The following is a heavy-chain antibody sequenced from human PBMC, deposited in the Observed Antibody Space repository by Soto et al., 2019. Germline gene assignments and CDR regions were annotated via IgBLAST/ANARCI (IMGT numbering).Heavy chain of an antibody. V-gene: IGHV5-10-1*01. CDR3: ARALTIFGVVTSYYYGMDV. CDR2: IDPSDSYT. Sequence: PGESLKISCNGSGSSFTSYWISWVRQMPGKGLEWMGRIDPSDSYTNYSPSFQGHVTISADQSISTAYLQWSSLKASDTAMYYCARALTIFGVVTSYYYGMDVWGQGTTVTVSS. D-gene: IGHD3-3*01. CDR1: GSSFTSYW. J-gene: IGHJ6*02.